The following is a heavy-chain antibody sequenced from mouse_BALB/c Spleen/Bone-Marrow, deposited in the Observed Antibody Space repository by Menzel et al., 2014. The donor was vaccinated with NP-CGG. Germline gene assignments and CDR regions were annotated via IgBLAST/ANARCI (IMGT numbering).Heavy chain of an antibody. CDR1: GFSLTSYG. D-gene: IGHD2-14*01. J-gene: IGHJ3*01. Sequence: VQLQQSGPSPVQPSQSLSITCTVSGFSLTSYGVHWVRQSPGKGLEWLGVIWRGGSTDYNAAFMSRLSITKDNSKSQVFFKMNSLQADDTAIYYCAKNGGYDGWFAYWGQGTLVTVSA. CDR3: AKNGGYDGWFAY. V-gene: IGHV2-5-1*01. CDR2: IWRGGST.